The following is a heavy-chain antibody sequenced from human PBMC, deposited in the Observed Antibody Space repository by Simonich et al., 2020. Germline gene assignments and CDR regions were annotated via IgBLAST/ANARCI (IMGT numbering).Heavy chain of an antibody. CDR1: GFTFSSYS. J-gene: IGHJ4*02. D-gene: IGHD3-10*01. CDR3: ARDTSYYGSGSYYFDY. V-gene: IGHV3-21*01. Sequence: GVGLVKPGGSLRLSCAASGFTFSSYSMNWVRQAPGKGLEWVSSISSSSSYIYYAASVKGRFTISRDNAKNSLYLQMNSLIAEDTAVYYCARDTSYYGSGSYYFDYWGQGTLVTVSS. CDR2: ISSSSSYI.